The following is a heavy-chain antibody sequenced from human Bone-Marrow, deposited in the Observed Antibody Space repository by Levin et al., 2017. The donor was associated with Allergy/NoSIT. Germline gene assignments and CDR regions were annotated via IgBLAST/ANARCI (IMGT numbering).Heavy chain of an antibody. D-gene: IGHD1-14*01. CDR2: INQHGDKE. V-gene: IGHV3-7*01. Sequence: GESLKISCEASTLTFDTFWMSWVRQAPGKGLEWVANINQHGDKENYVDSARGRFTISRDNAQKSLYLQMDSLRPEDTALYYCAARGTLSAFHLWGQGTMVIVSS. CDR3: AARGTLSAFHL. CDR1: TLTFDTFW. J-gene: IGHJ3*01.